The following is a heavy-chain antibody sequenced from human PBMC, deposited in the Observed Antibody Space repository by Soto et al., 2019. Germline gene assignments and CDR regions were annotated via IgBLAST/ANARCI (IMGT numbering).Heavy chain of an antibody. V-gene: IGHV2-5*02. J-gene: IGHJ4*02. Sequence: QITLKESGPTLVKPTQTLTLTCTFSGFSLSTSGVGVGWIRQPAGKALEWLALIYWDDDKRYSPSLKSRLTITKDPSKNQVVLTMTNMDPVDTATYYCAHSISSSWYPSYFDYWGQGTLVTVSS. CDR2: IYWDDDK. CDR3: AHSISSSWYPSYFDY. D-gene: IGHD6-13*01. CDR1: GFSLSTSGVG.